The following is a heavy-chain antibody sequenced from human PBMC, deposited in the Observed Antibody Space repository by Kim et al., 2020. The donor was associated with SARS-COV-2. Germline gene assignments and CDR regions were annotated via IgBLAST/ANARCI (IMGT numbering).Heavy chain of an antibody. Sequence: SETLSLTCTVSGGSISSYYWSWIRQPPGKGLEWIGSIYYSGSTNYNPSLKSRVTISVDTSKNQFSLKLSSVTAADTAAYYCARGARSSWYRSSYYYYGMDVWGQGTTVTVSS. V-gene: IGHV4-59*01. CDR2: IYYSGST. CDR1: GGSISSYY. CDR3: ARGARSSWYRSSYYYYGMDV. D-gene: IGHD6-13*01. J-gene: IGHJ6*02.